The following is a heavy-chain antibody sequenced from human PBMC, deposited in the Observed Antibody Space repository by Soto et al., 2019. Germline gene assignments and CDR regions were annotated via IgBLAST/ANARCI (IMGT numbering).Heavy chain of an antibody. D-gene: IGHD6-19*01. V-gene: IGHV4-59*01. J-gene: IGHJ4*02. Sequence: QMQLQESGPGLVKPSETLSLTCSVSGRSISSYYWSWIRQPPGKGLEWIGYIYYSGSTNYSPSLKSRVTISIDTSKNQFSLKLSSVTAADTAVYYCARDLEGALAGTFDLWGQGTLVTVSS. CDR3: ARDLEGALAGTFDL. CDR1: GRSISSYY. CDR2: IYYSGST.